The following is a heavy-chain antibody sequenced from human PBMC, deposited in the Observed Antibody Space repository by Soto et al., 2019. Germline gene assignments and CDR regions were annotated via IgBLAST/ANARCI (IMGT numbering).Heavy chain of an antibody. CDR1: GFTFSSYG. V-gene: IGHV3-30*18. D-gene: IGHD2-15*01. J-gene: IGHJ4*02. CDR2: ISYDGSNK. Sequence: VQLVESGGGVVQPGRSLRLSCAASGFTFSSYGMHWVRQAPGKGLEWVAVISYDGSNKYYADSVKGRFTISRDNSKNTLYLQMNSLRAEDTAVYYCAKELGCSGGSCYPTFDYWGQGTLVTVSS. CDR3: AKELGCSGGSCYPTFDY.